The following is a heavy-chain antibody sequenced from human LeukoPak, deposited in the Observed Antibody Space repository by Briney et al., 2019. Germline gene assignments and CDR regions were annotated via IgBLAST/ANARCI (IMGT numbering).Heavy chain of an antibody. D-gene: IGHD5-24*01. CDR1: GGSISSSSYY. CDR3: AWSPRGRWLQLRLAAFDI. J-gene: IGHJ3*02. Sequence: SETLSLTCTVSGGSISSSSYYWGWIRQPPGKGLEWIGSIYYSGSTYYNPSLKSRVTISVDTSKNQFSLKLSSVTAADTAVYYCAWSPRGRWLQLRLAAFDIWGQGTMVTVSS. CDR2: IYYSGST. V-gene: IGHV4-39*07.